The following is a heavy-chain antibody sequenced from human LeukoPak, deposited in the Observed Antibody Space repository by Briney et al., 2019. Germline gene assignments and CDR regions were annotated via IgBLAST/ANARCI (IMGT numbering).Heavy chain of an antibody. CDR2: SKSKTEGGTT. Sequence: GGSLRLSCAGSGFTLSSAWMTWVRQAPGKGLEWVGLSKSKTEGGTTDYAAPVKGRFTISRDDSKNTLYLQMNSLKAEDTAVYYCAKYCISADCYANWFGPWGQGTLVTVSS. J-gene: IGHJ5*02. D-gene: IGHD2-2*01. CDR3: AKYCISADCYANWFGP. CDR1: GFTLSSAW. V-gene: IGHV3-15*01.